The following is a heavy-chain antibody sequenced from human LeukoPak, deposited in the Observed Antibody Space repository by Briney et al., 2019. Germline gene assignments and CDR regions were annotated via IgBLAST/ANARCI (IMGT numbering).Heavy chain of an antibody. CDR1: GYTFTGYY. CDR3: ARAKVIVPDY. CDR2: INPNTGGT. Sequence: ASVEVSCKASGYTFTGYYIHWVRQAPGQGLEWMGWINPNTGGTKYVQRFQGRVTMTRDTSISTAYMELSRLRSDDTAVYYCARAKVIVPDYWGQGTLVTVSS. D-gene: IGHD5-18*01. J-gene: IGHJ4*02. V-gene: IGHV1-2*02.